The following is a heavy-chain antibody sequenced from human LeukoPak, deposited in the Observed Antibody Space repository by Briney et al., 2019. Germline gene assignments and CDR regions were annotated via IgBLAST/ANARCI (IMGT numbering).Heavy chain of an antibody. V-gene: IGHV3-48*03. Sequence: GGSLRLSCAASGFTFSSYEMNWVRQAPGKGLERVSYISSSGSTIYYADSVKGRFTISRDNAKNSLYLQMNSLRAEDTAVYYCASLFYGGNSERYFDYWGQGTLVTVSS. CDR1: GFTFSSYE. CDR2: ISSSGSTI. D-gene: IGHD4-23*01. CDR3: ASLFYGGNSERYFDY. J-gene: IGHJ4*02.